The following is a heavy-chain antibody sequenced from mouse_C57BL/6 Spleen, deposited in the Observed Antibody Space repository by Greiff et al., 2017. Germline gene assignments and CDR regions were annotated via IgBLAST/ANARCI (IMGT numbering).Heavy chain of an antibody. D-gene: IGHD2-3*01. J-gene: IGHJ2*01. CDR3: ARRVDGYYYLDY. CDR2: ISNGGGST. V-gene: IGHV5-12*01. CDR1: GFTFSDYY. Sequence: EVMLVESGGGLVQPGGSLKLSCAASGFTFSDYYMYWVRQTPEKRLEWVAYISNGGGSTYYPDTVKGRFTISRDNAKNTLYLQMSRLKSEDTAMYYCARRVDGYYYLDYWGQGTTLTVSS.